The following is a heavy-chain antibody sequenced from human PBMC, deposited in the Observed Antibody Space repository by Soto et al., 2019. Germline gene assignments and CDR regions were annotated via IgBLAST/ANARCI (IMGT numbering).Heavy chain of an antibody. D-gene: IGHD6-19*01. V-gene: IGHV3-33*01. CDR3: ARAIAVGSTSLDY. CDR2: IWFDGSNK. CDR1: GFTFSSHG. J-gene: IGHJ4*02. Sequence: GGSLRLSCIASGFTFSSHGMHWVRQAPGKGLEWVAVIWFDGSNKYYADSVKGRFTVSRDNSKNTLYLQMDSLRDEDMAVYFCARAIAVGSTSLDYWGLGTRVTVSS.